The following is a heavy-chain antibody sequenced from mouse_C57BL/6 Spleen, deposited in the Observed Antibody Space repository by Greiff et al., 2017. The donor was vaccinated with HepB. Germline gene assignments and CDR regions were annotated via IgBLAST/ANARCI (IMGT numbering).Heavy chain of an antibody. D-gene: IGHD2-3*01. V-gene: IGHV1-54*01. J-gene: IGHJ2*01. CDR2: INPGSGGT. Sequence: VQLQQSGAELVRPGTSVKVSCKASGYAFTNYLIEWVKQRPGQGLEWIGVINPGSGGTNYNEKFKGKATLTADKSSSTAYMQLSSLTSEDSAVYFCAREGLLLGYFDYWGRGTTLTVSS. CDR1: GYAFTNYL. CDR3: AREGLLLGYFDY.